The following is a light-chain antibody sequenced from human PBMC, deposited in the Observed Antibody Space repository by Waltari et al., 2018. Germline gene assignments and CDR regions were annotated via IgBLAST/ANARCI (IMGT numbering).Light chain of an antibody. CDR2: DVS. Sequence: QSALTQPASVSGSPGQSITIPCAGTSSDVGGYKYVSWYLHHPGKAPKLLIYDVSKRPSGVSDRFSGSKSGNTASLTISGLQPEDEAEYYCSSHTSASTYVFGTGTKVTVL. CDR1: SSDVGGYKY. CDR3: SSHTSASTYV. V-gene: IGLV2-14*03. J-gene: IGLJ1*01.